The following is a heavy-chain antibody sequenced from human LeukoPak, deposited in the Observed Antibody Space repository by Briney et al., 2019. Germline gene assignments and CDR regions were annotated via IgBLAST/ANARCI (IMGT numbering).Heavy chain of an antibody. Sequence: GGSLRLSCAASGFTFSSYAMHWVRQAPGKGLEWVAVISYDGSNKYYADSVKGRFTISRDNSKNTLYLQMNSPRAEDTAVYYCARDSDYGSGSSTFDYWGQGTLVTVSS. CDR2: ISYDGSNK. CDR1: GFTFSSYA. D-gene: IGHD3-10*01. CDR3: ARDSDYGSGSSTFDY. V-gene: IGHV3-30*04. J-gene: IGHJ4*02.